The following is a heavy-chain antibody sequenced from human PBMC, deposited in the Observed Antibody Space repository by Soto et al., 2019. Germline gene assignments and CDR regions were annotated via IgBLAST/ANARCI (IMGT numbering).Heavy chain of an antibody. D-gene: IGHD3-16*02. Sequence: GGSLRLSCVASGFTIRKYWMHWVRQAPGKGLVWVSRINSDGSTTDYADSVKGRFTISRDNAKNTLFLQMNSLRAEDTAVYYCARGFRWGMDVWGQGTTVTVSS. CDR3: ARGFRWGMDV. CDR2: INSDGSTT. CDR1: GFTIRKYW. V-gene: IGHV3-74*01. J-gene: IGHJ6*02.